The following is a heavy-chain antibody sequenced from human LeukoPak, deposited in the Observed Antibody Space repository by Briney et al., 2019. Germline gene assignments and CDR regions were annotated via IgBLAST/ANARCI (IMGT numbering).Heavy chain of an antibody. V-gene: IGHV3-11*04. CDR1: GFTVSSNY. CDR3: ARDRPYDYVWGSDGLDI. J-gene: IGHJ3*02. D-gene: IGHD3-16*01. CDR2: ISSSGSTI. Sequence: PGGSLRLSCAASGFTVSSNYMSWVRQAPGKGLEWVSYISSSGSTIYYADSAKGRFPISRDNAKNSLYLQMSDLRAEDTAVYYCARDRPYDYVWGSDGLDIWGHGTMVTVSS.